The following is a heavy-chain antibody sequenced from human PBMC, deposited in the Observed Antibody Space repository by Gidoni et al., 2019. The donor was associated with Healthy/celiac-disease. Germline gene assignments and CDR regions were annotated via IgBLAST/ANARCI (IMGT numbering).Heavy chain of an antibody. Sequence: QVQLVESGGGVVQPGRSLRLSCAAFGFNFSNYDIFWVRQAPGKGLEWVAVIWSDGGNKYYADSVKGRFTISRDNSKNTLYVQMNSLRAEDTAVYYCARVRRSGIVVRIGEYYYGMDVWGQGTTVTVS. D-gene: IGHD1-26*01. CDR2: IWSDGGNK. J-gene: IGHJ6*02. CDR3: ARVRRSGIVVRIGEYYYGMDV. CDR1: GFNFSNYD. V-gene: IGHV3-33*01.